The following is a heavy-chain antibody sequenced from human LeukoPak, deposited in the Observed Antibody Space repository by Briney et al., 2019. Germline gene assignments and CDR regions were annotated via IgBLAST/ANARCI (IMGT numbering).Heavy chain of an antibody. Sequence: ASVKVSCKASGYTFTSYGISWVRQAPGQGLEWMGWISAYNRNTNYAQKLQGRVTMTTDPSTSTAYMELRSLRSDDTAVYYCARAVRGNWFDPWGQGTLVTVSS. V-gene: IGHV1-18*01. J-gene: IGHJ5*02. CDR1: GYTFTSYG. CDR2: ISAYNRNT. CDR3: ARAVRGNWFDP.